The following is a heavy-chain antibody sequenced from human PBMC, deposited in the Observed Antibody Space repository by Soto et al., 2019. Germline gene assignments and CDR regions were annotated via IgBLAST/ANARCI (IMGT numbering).Heavy chain of an antibody. D-gene: IGHD2-8*02. Sequence: QLHVVESGGGVVQSGTSLRLSCVASGFSLRSSGMHWLRQAPGKGLEWVATSSYDGNHDWYAESVEGRFTISRDNSDNKVYLQMDRLREEDTVVYFCAKERADIVLTPHATSGMDVWGQGATVTVSS. CDR3: AKERADIVLTPHATSGMDV. CDR1: GFSLRSSG. J-gene: IGHJ6*02. CDR2: SSYDGNHD. V-gene: IGHV3-30*18.